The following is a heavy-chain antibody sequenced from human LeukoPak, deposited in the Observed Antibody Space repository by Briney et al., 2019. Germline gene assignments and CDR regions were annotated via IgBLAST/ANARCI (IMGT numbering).Heavy chain of an antibody. D-gene: IGHD2-2*01. V-gene: IGHV3-23*01. J-gene: IGHJ4*02. Sequence: GGSLRLSCAASGFTFSSYAMSWVRQAPGKGLDWVSAISGSGSSTSYADSVKGRFTISRDTSKNTLFLQMNSLRAEDTAVYYCAKGFSPMGFCVDTNCQIFDSRGQGTLVTVSS. CDR3: AKGFSPMGFCVDTNCQIFDS. CDR2: ISGSGSST. CDR1: GFTFSSYA.